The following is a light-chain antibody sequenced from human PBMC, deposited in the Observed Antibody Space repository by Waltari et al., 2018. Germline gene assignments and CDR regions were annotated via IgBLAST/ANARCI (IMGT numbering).Light chain of an antibody. J-gene: IGLJ1*01. CDR2: EVS. CDR3: SSYTTSSAPGV. CDR1: HSDVGAYDF. V-gene: IGLV2-14*01. Sequence: QSALTQPASVSGSPGQSITISCSRTHSDVGAYDFVSWYQQHPGKAPHLIIYEVSNRPSGISNRFSASKSGNTASLTISGLQAEDEADYYCSSYTTSSAPGVFGTGTRVTVL.